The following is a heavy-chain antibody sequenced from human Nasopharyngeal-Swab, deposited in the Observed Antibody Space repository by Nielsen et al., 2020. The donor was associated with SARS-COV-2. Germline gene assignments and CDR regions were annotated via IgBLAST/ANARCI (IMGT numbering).Heavy chain of an antibody. Sequence: GESLKIYCGTSGFSFSTSWMHWVRQAPGKGLVWVARTDSGGSTISYADSVKGLFTISRDNAKNNHYLQMNSLRAEDTAVYYCARGGNFYLDYWGQGTLVTVSS. J-gene: IGHJ4*02. CDR1: GFSFSTSW. CDR3: ARGGNFYLDY. CDR2: TDSGGSTI. D-gene: IGHD3-3*01. V-gene: IGHV3-74*01.